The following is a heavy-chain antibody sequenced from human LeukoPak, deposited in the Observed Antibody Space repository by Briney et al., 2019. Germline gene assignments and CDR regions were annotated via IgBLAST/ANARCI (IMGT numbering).Heavy chain of an antibody. J-gene: IGHJ4*02. V-gene: IGHV4-59*04. CDR2: IYYSGNT. D-gene: IGHD3/OR15-3a*01. Sequence: SETLSLTCTVSGGSISSYYWSWIRQPPGKGLEWIGSIYYSGNTYYNASLKSQVSISIDTSKNQFSLRLTSVTAADTAVYYCARQAGSGLFILPGGQGTLVTVSS. CDR3: ARQAGSGLFILP. CDR1: GGSISSYY.